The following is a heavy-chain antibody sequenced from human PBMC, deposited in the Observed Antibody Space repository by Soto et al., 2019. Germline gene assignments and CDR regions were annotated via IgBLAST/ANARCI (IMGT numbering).Heavy chain of an antibody. D-gene: IGHD2-21*02. J-gene: IGHJ6*02. CDR2: IIPIFGTA. Sequence: SVKVSCKASGGTFSSYAISWVRQAPGQGLEWMGGIIPIFGTANYAQKFQGRVTITADESTSTAYMELSSLRSEDTAVYYCARDEYGGNSKGMDVWGQGTTVTVSS. CDR3: ARDEYGGNSKGMDV. CDR1: GGTFSSYA. V-gene: IGHV1-69*13.